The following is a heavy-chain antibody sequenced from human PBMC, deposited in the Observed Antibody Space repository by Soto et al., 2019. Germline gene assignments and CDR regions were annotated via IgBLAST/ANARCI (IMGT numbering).Heavy chain of an antibody. CDR2: ISAYNGNT. CDR3: ARGHHRYSSGWYGLRY. D-gene: IGHD6-19*01. J-gene: IGHJ4*02. V-gene: IGHV1-18*01. Sequence: QVQLVQSGAEVKKPGASVKVSCKASGYTFTSYGISWVRQAPGQGLEWMGWISAYNGNTNYAQELQGRVTMTTDTPTSTAYMELRSLRSDDTAVYYCARGHHRYSSGWYGLRYWGQGTLVTVSS. CDR1: GYTFTSYG.